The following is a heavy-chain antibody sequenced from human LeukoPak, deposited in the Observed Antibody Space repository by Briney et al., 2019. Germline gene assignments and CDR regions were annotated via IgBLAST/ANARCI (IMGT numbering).Heavy chain of an antibody. Sequence: GGSLRLSCAASGFTFDDYAMHWVRQAPGKGLEWVSVIYSGGSTYYADSVKGRFTISRDNSKNTLYLQMNSLRAEDTAVYYCARTQTLYDSSGYYSDYWGQGTLVTVSS. CDR1: GFTFDDYA. CDR2: IYSGGST. J-gene: IGHJ4*02. D-gene: IGHD3-22*01. CDR3: ARTQTLYDSSGYYSDY. V-gene: IGHV3-53*01.